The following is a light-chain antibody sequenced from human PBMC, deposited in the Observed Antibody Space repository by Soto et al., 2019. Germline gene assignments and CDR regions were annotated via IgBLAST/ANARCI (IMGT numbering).Light chain of an antibody. CDR3: QQYNYWPPYT. V-gene: IGKV3-15*01. CDR1: QSISRN. J-gene: IGKJ2*01. Sequence: EIVMTQSPATLSVSLGERATLSCRASQSISRNLAWYQQKPGQAPRLLIYGASNKADGVPARFSGSGSGTEFTLTISSLQSEDFAVYYCQQYNYWPPYTFGQGTKLDI. CDR2: GAS.